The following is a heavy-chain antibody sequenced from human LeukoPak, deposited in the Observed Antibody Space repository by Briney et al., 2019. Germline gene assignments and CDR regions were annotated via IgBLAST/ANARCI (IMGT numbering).Heavy chain of an antibody. D-gene: IGHD5-24*01. CDR2: ISPNGGIT. V-gene: IGHV3-23*01. J-gene: IGHJ4*02. Sequence: GGSLRLSCTASGFTFRNHGMNWVRQAPGKGLEWVSGISPNGGITYYADSVKGRFTISRDNSRNTVSLQMNYLRAEDTAIYYCAKDDAWLQYENWGQGILVTVSS. CDR3: AKDDAWLQYEN. CDR1: GFTFRNHG.